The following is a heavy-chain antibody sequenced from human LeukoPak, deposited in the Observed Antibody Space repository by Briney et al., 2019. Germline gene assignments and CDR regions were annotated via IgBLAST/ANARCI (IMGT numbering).Heavy chain of an antibody. CDR1: GYTFTNYW. Sequence: GESLKISCKGSGYTFTNYWIGWVRQTPGKGLEWMGIIWPSDSDTRYSPPFQGQVTISADKPISTAYLQWSSLKASDTAIYFCARRISGYYIDYWGQGTLVSVSS. V-gene: IGHV5-51*04. J-gene: IGHJ4*02. D-gene: IGHD1-26*01. CDR3: ARRISGYYIDY. CDR2: IWPSDSDT.